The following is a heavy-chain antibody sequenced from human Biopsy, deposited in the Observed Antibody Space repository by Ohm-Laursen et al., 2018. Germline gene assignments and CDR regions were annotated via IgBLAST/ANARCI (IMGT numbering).Heavy chain of an antibody. CDR2: IFYTGFI. Sequence: TLSLTCTVSAGSVSSNTDYWAWLRQPPGKGLEWIGSIFYTGFIFYNPSLKSRFSISVDTSKNQFSLNLNSVTASDTALYYCARHPTGFWFDPWGQGTLVIVSS. CDR1: AGSVSSNTDY. V-gene: IGHV4-39*01. CDR3: ARHPTGFWFDP. J-gene: IGHJ5*02.